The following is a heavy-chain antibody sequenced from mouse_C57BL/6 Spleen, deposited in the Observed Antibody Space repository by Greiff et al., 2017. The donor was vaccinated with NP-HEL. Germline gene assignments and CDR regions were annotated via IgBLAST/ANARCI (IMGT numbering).Heavy chain of an antibody. D-gene: IGHD1-1*01. CDR3: AIQGYYCSSPDWYFDV. CDR1: GYTFTSYW. J-gene: IGHJ1*03. CDR2: INPSNGCT. Sequence: QVQLQQPGTELVKPGASVKLSCKASGYTFTSYWMHWVKQRPGQGLEWIGNINPSNGCTNYNEKFKSKATLTVDNSYSTAYMQLIDLTSEDSAFYYCAIQGYYCSSPDWYFDVWGTGTTVTVSS. V-gene: IGHV1-53*01.